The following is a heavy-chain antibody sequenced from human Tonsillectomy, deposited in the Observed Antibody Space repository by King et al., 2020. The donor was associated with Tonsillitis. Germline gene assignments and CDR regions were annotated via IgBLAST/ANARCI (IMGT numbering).Heavy chain of an antibody. J-gene: IGHJ6*02. CDR1: EFTFRNYA. Sequence: QVQLVESGGGVVQPGRSLRLSCAASEFTFRNYAIHWVRQAPGKGLECVAVISYDGSNKYYPDSVRGRFTISRDNFKNTVYLQMNSLRAEDTAVYFCARDDNYDFWSAYDGRGSNYGMDLWGQGTSVTVSS. CDR3: ARDDNYDFWSAYDGRGSNYGMDL. D-gene: IGHD3-3*01. V-gene: IGHV3-30-3*01. CDR2: ISYDGSNK.